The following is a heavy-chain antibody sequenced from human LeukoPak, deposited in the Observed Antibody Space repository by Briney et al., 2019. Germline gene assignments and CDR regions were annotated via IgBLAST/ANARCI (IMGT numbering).Heavy chain of an antibody. V-gene: IGHV1-69*13. CDR2: IIPIFGTA. Sequence: GASVKVSCKASGGTFSSYAISWVRQAPGQGLEWMGGIIPIFGTANYAQKFQGRVTITADESTSTAYMELSSLRSEDTAVYYCARGGSYDVGPAGAFDYWGQGTLVTVSS. J-gene: IGHJ4*02. D-gene: IGHD1-26*01. CDR3: ARGGSYDVGPAGAFDY. CDR1: GGTFSSYA.